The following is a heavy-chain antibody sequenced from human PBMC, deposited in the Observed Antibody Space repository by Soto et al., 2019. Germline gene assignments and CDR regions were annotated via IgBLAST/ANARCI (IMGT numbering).Heavy chain of an antibody. CDR2: ISGSGDST. V-gene: IGHV3-23*01. CDR1: GFTFSSYA. J-gene: IGHJ1*01. Sequence: EVQLLESGGGLVQPGGSLRLSCAASGFTFSSYAMSWVRQAPGKGLEWVSGISGSGDSTYYADSVKGRFTISRDNPKNTLYLQMNRLRAEDTAVYYCAKGVPGIAVAGTGYFQHWGQGTLVTVSS. D-gene: IGHD6-19*01. CDR3: AKGVPGIAVAGTGYFQH.